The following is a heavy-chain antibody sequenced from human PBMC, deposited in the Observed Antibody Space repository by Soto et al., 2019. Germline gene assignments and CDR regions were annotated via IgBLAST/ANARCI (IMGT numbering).Heavy chain of an antibody. V-gene: IGHV4-59*01. CDR1: GGSISSYY. CDR2: IYYSGST. D-gene: IGHD4-17*01. CDR3: ARAYGDYVFDY. Sequence: SETLSLTCTVSGGSISSYYWSWIRQPPGKGLEWIGYIYYSGSTNYNPSLKSRVTISVDTSKNQFSLKLSSVTAADTAVYYCARAYGDYVFDYWGQGILVTVS. J-gene: IGHJ4*02.